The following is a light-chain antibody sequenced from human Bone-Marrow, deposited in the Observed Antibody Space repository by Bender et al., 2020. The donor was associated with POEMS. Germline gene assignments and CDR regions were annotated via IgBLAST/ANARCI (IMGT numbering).Light chain of an antibody. V-gene: IGLV2-14*02. CDR2: EDI. CDR3: SSFTRSSTLV. J-gene: IGLJ1*01. CDR1: SSDIGSFDL. Sequence: QSALTQPASVSGSPGQSITISCTGTSSDIGSFDLVSWYRQDPGKAPQFITYEDIRRPSGLSNRFSASKSGNTASLTISGLQPEDEAEYYCSSFTRSSTLVFGTGTRLTVL.